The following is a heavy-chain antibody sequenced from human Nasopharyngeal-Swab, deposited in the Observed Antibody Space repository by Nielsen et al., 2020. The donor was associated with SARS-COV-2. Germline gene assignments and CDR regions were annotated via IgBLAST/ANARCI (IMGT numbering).Heavy chain of an antibody. CDR3: ARGKPYYYDSSGLSRPDAFDI. J-gene: IGHJ3*02. D-gene: IGHD3-22*01. V-gene: IGHV1-46*01. CDR1: GYTFTSYY. Sequence: ASVKVSCKASGYTFTSYYMHWVRQAPGQGLEWMGIINPSGGSTSYAQKFQGRVTMTRDTSTSTVYMKLSSLRSEDTAVYYCARGKPYYYDSSGLSRPDAFDIWGQGTMVTVSS. CDR2: INPSGGST.